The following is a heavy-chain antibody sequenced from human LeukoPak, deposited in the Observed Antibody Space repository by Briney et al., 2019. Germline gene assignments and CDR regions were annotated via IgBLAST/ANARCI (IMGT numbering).Heavy chain of an antibody. CDR1: GGTFSSYA. J-gene: IGHJ5*02. CDR2: IIPILGIA. V-gene: IGHV1-69*04. Sequence: GASVKVSCKASGGTFSSYAISWVRQAPGQGLEWMGRIIPILGIANYAQKFQGRVTITADKSTSTAYMELSSLRSEDTAVYYCARDFSSHNWFDPWGQGTLVTVSS. CDR3: ARDFSSHNWFDP. D-gene: IGHD6-13*01.